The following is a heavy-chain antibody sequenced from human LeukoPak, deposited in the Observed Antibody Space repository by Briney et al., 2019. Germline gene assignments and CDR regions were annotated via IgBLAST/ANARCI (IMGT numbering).Heavy chain of an antibody. CDR3: AKDGEGLGGPFDY. V-gene: IGHV3-23*01. CDR1: GFTFSSYA. CDR2: ISGSGDTT. Sequence: GGSLRLSCAVSGFTFSSYAISWVRQAPGKGLEWVSSISGSGDTTYYADPVKGRFTISRDNSKNTLYLQMNSLRAEDTAVYYCAKDGEGLGGPFDYWGQGTLVTVSS. J-gene: IGHJ4*02. D-gene: IGHD3-16*01.